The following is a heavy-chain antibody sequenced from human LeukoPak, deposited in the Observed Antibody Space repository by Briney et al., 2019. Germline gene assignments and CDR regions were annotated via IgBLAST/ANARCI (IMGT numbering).Heavy chain of an antibody. D-gene: IGHD3-3*01. V-gene: IGHV3-21*01. Sequence: GGSLRLSCAASGFTFSSHSMNWVRQAPGKGLEGVSYISSSSSYIYYADSVKGRFAISRDNAKNSLYLQMNSLRAEDSGIYYCARDPRLEISGLVIDMLDYWGQGTLVTVSS. CDR2: ISSSSSYI. CDR1: GFTFSSHS. J-gene: IGHJ4*02. CDR3: ARDPRLEISGLVIDMLDY.